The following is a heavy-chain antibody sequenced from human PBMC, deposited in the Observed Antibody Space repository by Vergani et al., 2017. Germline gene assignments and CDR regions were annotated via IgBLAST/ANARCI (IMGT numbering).Heavy chain of an antibody. J-gene: IGHJ2*01. CDR2: IKQDGSEK. D-gene: IGHD3-22*01. Sequence: VQLVESGGGLVQPGGSLRLSCAASGFTFSSYWMSWVRQAPGKGLEWVANIKQDGSEKYYLDSVKGRFTISKDNAKNSLYLQMNSLRAEDTAVYYCARSITMIVVVPYWYFDLWGRGTLVTVSS. CDR1: GFTFSSYW. V-gene: IGHV3-7*04. CDR3: ARSITMIVVVPYWYFDL.